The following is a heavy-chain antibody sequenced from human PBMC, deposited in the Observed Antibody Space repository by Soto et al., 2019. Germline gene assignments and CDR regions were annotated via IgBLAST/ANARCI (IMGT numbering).Heavy chain of an antibody. V-gene: IGHV3-30-3*01. D-gene: IGHD2-15*01. CDR3: AREWNIVVVVAATPWFDY. J-gene: IGHJ4*02. Sequence: QVQLVESGGGVVQPGRSLRLSCAASGFTFSSYAMHWVRQAPGKGLEWVAVISYDGSNKYYADSVKGRFTISRDNSKNTLYLQMNSLRAEDTAVYYCAREWNIVVVVAATPWFDYWGQGTLVTVSS. CDR2: ISYDGSNK. CDR1: GFTFSSYA.